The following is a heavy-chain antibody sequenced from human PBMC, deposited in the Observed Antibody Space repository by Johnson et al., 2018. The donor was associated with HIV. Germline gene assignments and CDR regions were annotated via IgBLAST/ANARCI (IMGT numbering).Heavy chain of an antibody. CDR1: GFTFDDYA. V-gene: IGHV3-9*01. D-gene: IGHD6-19*01. Sequence: VQLVESGGGLVQPGRSLRLSCAASGFTFDDYAMHWVRQAPGKGLEWVSGISWNSGSIGYADSVKGRFTISRDNAKNSLYLQMNSLRAEDTALYYCAKGGQWVVLLDAFDSWGQGTMVTISS. J-gene: IGHJ3*02. CDR2: ISWNSGSI. CDR3: AKGGQWVVLLDAFDS.